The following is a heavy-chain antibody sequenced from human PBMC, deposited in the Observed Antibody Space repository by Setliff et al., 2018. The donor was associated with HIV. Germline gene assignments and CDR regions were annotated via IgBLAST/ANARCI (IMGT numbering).Heavy chain of an antibody. CDR2: INPTGGST. Sequence: ASVKVSCKASGHTFTNHYMHWVRQAPGQGLEWMGVINPTGGSTRNTQKFQGRVAMTRDTSTSTVYMELSSLRSEDTAVYYCASAGAWQRNALDIWGQGTMVTVSS. CDR3: ASAGAWQRNALDI. CDR1: GHTFTNHY. D-gene: IGHD5-12*01. J-gene: IGHJ3*02. V-gene: IGHV1-46*01.